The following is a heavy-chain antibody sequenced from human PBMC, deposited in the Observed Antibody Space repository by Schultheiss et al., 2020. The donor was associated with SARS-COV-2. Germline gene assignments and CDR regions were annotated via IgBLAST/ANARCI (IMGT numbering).Heavy chain of an antibody. D-gene: IGHD4/OR15-4a*01. CDR1: GFTFSSYD. J-gene: IGHJ6*02. CDR3: ARHGGNYGWEYYYYYGMDV. CDR2: IGTAGDT. Sequence: GESLKISCAASGFTFSSYDMHWVRQATGKGLEWVSAIGTAGDTYYPGSVKGRFTISRENAKNSLYLQMNSLRAGDTAVYYCARHGGNYGWEYYYYYGMDVWGQGTTVTVSS. V-gene: IGHV3-13*01.